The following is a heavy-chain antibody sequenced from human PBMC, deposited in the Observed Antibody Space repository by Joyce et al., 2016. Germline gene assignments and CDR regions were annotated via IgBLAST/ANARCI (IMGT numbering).Heavy chain of an antibody. D-gene: IGHD2-2*01. CDR1: GYTFSDHY. V-gene: IGHV1-2*02. Sequence: QVHLVQSGAEVRKPGASVRVSCRASGYTFSDHYIHWVRQAPGQGLEWMGWIIPKSGGTNYAQKCRGRVSMTRDTSTSTVYMELSRLTSDDTAVFYCARDVLGSCLNDRCYSRAFDMWGQGTMVIVSS. CDR2: IIPKSGGT. J-gene: IGHJ3*02. CDR3: ARDVLGSCLNDRCYSRAFDM.